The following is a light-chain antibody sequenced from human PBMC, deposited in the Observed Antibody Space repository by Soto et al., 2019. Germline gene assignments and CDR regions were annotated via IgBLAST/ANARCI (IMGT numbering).Light chain of an antibody. V-gene: IGKV1-5*01. Sequence: DIQMTQSPSPLSASVGDRVTITCRASQTISSWLAWYQQKPGKAPKLLIYDASNLESGVPSRFSGSGSGTEFTLTISNLQPDDFATYYCQQYDHYWTFGQGTKVAIK. CDR1: QTISSW. CDR2: DAS. CDR3: QQYDHYWT. J-gene: IGKJ1*01.